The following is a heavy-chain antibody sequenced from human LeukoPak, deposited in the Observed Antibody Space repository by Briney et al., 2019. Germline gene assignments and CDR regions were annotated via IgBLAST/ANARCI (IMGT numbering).Heavy chain of an antibody. CDR1: GFTFSSYA. CDR2: ISGSGGST. CDR3: AKERDYGHFDY. J-gene: IGHJ4*02. V-gene: IGHV3-23*01. D-gene: IGHD4-17*01. Sequence: PGGSLRLSCAASGFTFSSYAMSWVHQAPGKGLEWVSAISGSGGSTYYADSVKGRFTISRDNSKNALYLQMYSLRAEDTAIYYCAKERDYGHFDYWGRGTLVTVSS.